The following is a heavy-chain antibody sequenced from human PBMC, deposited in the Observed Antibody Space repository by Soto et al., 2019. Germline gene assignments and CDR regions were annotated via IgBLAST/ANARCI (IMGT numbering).Heavy chain of an antibody. CDR3: ARSYSSSWYNY. Sequence: LSLTCAVYGGSFSGYYWGWIRQPPGKGLEWIGEINHSGSTNYNPSLKSRVTISVDTSKNQFSLKLSSVTAADTAVYYCARSYSSSWYNYWGQGTLVTVSS. CDR2: INHSGST. V-gene: IGHV4-34*01. CDR1: GGSFSGYY. J-gene: IGHJ4*02. D-gene: IGHD6-13*01.